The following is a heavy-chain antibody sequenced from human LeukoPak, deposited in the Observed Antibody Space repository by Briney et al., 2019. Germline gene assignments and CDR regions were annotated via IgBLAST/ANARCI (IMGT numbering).Heavy chain of an antibody. CDR2: IRGSGGST. CDR3: AKDSVAGNLGYFDY. V-gene: IGHV3-23*01. CDR1: GFTFSTYS. J-gene: IGHJ4*02. Sequence: QAGGCLRLSCTASGFTFSTYSMTWVRQAPGKGLEWVSTIRGSGGSTYYTDSVKGRFTISRDNSKNTLFLQMNSLRAEDTAVYYCAKDSVAGNLGYFDYWGQGTLVTVSS. D-gene: IGHD6-19*01.